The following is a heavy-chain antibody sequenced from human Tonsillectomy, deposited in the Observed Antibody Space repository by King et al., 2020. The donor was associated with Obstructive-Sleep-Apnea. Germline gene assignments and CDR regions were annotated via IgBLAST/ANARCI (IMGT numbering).Heavy chain of an antibody. Sequence: VQLVESGGGLVQPGRSLRLSCAASGFTFDDYAMHWVRQAPGKGLEWVSGISWNSGSIDYADSVKGRFTISRDNAKNSLYLQMNSLRAEDTALYYCAKGGNIAVAGTVDYWGQGTLVTVSS. CDR2: ISWNSGSI. CDR3: AKGGNIAVAGTVDY. V-gene: IGHV3-9*01. D-gene: IGHD6-19*01. CDR1: GFTFDDYA. J-gene: IGHJ4*02.